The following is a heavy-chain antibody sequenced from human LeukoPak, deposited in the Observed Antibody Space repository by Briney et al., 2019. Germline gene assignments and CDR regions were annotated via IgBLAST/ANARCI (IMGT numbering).Heavy chain of an antibody. Sequence: PGGSLRLSRAASGFTFSSYGMHWVRQAPGKGLEWVAVISYDGSNKYYADSVKGRFTISRDNSKNTLYLQMNSLRAEDTAVYYCAKGQRWLQFHYFDYWGQGTLDTVSS. CDR1: GFTFSSYG. CDR3: AKGQRWLQFHYFDY. V-gene: IGHV3-30*18. D-gene: IGHD5-24*01. CDR2: ISYDGSNK. J-gene: IGHJ4*02.